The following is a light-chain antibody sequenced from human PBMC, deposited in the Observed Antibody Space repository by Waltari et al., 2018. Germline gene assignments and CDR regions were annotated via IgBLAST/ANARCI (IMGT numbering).Light chain of an antibody. J-gene: IGLJ1*01. CDR3: SSYTSSSTRV. CDR2: DVS. CDR1: SSDVGGYNY. V-gene: IGLV2-14*03. Sequence: QSALPQPASVSGSPGQSITISCTGTSSDVGGYNYASWYQQHPGKAPKLMIYDVSNRPSGVSNRFSGSKSGNTASLTISGLQAEDEADYYCSSYTSSSTRVFGTGTKVTVL.